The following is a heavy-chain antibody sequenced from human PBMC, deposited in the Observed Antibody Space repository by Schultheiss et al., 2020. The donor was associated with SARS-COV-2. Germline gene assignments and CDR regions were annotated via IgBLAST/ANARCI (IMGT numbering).Heavy chain of an antibody. D-gene: IGHD3/OR15-3a*01. Sequence: GGSLRLSCAASGFTFSNYWMHWVRQAPGKGLVWVSEIKTDGSSTVYADSVKGRFTISRDNAKNTLYLQMDSLRAEDTAVYYCARDLDRAYDYWGQGTLVTVSS. V-gene: IGHV3-74*01. CDR3: ARDLDRAYDY. CDR1: GFTFSNYW. J-gene: IGHJ4*02. CDR2: IKTDGSST.